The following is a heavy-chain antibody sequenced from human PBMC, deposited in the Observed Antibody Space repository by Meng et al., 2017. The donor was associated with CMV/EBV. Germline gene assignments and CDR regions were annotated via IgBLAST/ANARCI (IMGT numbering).Heavy chain of an antibody. CDR3: ARDVASQWLSYYFDY. J-gene: IGHJ4*02. Sequence: GGSLRLSCAASGLTFSSYAMHWVRQAPGKGLEWVAVISYDGSNKYYADSVKGRFTISRDNSKNTLYLQMNSLRAEDTAVYYCARDVASQWLSYYFDYWGQGTLVTVSS. CDR2: ISYDGSNK. V-gene: IGHV3-30-3*01. CDR1: GLTFSSYA. D-gene: IGHD6-19*01.